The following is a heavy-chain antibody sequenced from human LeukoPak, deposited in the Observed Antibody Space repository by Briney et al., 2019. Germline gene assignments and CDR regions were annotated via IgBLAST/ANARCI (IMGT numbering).Heavy chain of an antibody. CDR3: ANQGRGYCSGGSCYGEAFDI. V-gene: IGHV3-53*04. CDR2: IYSGGST. Sequence: GGSLRLSCAASGFTVSSNYMSWVRQAPGKGLEWVSVIYSGGSTYYADSVKGRFTISRHNSKNTLYLQMNSLRAEDTAVYYCANQGRGYCSGGSCYGEAFDIWGQGTMVTVSS. J-gene: IGHJ3*02. D-gene: IGHD2-15*01. CDR1: GFTVSSNY.